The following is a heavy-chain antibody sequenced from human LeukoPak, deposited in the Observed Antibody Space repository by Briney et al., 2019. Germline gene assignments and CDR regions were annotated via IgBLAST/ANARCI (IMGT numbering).Heavy chain of an antibody. J-gene: IGHJ3*02. CDR2: INHSGST. CDR1: GGSFSGYY. Sequence: SETLSLTCAVYGGSFSGYYWSWIRQPPGKGLEWIGEINHSGSTNYNPSLKSRVTISVDTSKNQFSLKLSSVTAADTAVYYCARGPRRWLQFSVSDAFDIWGQGTMVTVS. CDR3: ARGPRRWLQFSVSDAFDI. V-gene: IGHV4-34*01. D-gene: IGHD5-24*01.